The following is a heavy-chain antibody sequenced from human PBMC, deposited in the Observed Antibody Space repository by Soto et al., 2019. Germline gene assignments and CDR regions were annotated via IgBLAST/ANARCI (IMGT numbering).Heavy chain of an antibody. V-gene: IGHV3-33*01. CDR3: ARGGHLSYDSSGYNYKIEDAFEI. Sequence: QVQLVESGGGVVQPGRSLRLSCAASGFTFSSYGMHWVRQAPGKGLEWVAVIWYDGSNKYYADSVKGRFTISRDNSKNTLYLQLNSLRPQDTAVYYCARGGHLSYDSSGYNYKIEDAFEIWGRGTMVTVAS. CDR1: GFTFSSYG. CDR2: IWYDGSNK. D-gene: IGHD3-22*01. J-gene: IGHJ3*02.